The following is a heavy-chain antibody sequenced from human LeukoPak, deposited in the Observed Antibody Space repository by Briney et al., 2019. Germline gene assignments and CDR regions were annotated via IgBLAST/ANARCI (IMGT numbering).Heavy chain of an antibody. CDR1: GYSISSGYY. CDR2: IYHSGST. Sequence: SETLSLTCAVSGYSISSGYYWVWIRQPPGKGLEWIGSIYHSGSTYYNPSLKSRVTISVHTSKNQFSLKLSCVASADTSVSYCRTYSSGYNTFDYWGQGTLVRVSS. J-gene: IGHJ4*02. D-gene: IGHD3-22*01. V-gene: IGHV4-38-2*01. CDR3: RTYSSGYNTFDY.